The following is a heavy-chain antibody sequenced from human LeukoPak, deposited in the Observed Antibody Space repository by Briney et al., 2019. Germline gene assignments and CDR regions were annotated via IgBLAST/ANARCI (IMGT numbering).Heavy chain of an antibody. CDR3: ATLVLRFPGPIY. Sequence: GASVKVSCKVSGYTLTELSMHWVRQAPGKGLEWMGGFDPEDGETIYAQKFQGRVTMTEDTSTDTAYMELSSLRSEDTAAYYCATLVLRFPGPIYWGQGTLVTVSS. D-gene: IGHD2-2*02. CDR2: FDPEDGET. J-gene: IGHJ4*02. CDR1: GYTLTELS. V-gene: IGHV1-24*01.